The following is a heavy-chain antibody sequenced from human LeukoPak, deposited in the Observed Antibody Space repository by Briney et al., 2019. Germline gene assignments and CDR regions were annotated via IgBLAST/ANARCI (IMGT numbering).Heavy chain of an antibody. CDR2: IYISGST. CDR1: GGSISSGSYY. J-gene: IGHJ5*02. CDR3: ARIYSSSWFLNWFDP. D-gene: IGHD6-13*01. Sequence: SQTLSLTCTVSGGSISSGSYYWSWIRQPAGKGLEWIGRIYISGSTTYNPSLRSRVTISVDTSKNQFSLNLYSVTAADTAVYYCARIYSSSWFLNWFDPWGQGTLVTVSS. V-gene: IGHV4-61*02.